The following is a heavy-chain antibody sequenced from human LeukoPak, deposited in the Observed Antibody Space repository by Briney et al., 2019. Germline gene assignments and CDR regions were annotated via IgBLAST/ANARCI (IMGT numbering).Heavy chain of an antibody. Sequence: SETLSLTCTVSGGSVSSGNYYWSWIRQPPGKGLEWIGYVYYSGSTNYNPSLKSRVTISVDTSKNQFSLKLSSVTAADTAVYYCARGGSDFWSGYYGSYAFDIWGQGTMVTVSS. J-gene: IGHJ3*02. CDR3: ARGGSDFWSGYYGSYAFDI. D-gene: IGHD3-3*01. CDR2: VYYSGST. CDR1: GGSVSSGNYY. V-gene: IGHV4-61*01.